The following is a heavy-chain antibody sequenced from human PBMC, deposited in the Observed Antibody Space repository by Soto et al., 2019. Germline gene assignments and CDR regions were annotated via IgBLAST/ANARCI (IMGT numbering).Heavy chain of an antibody. J-gene: IGHJ4*02. V-gene: IGHV3-30*18. CDR3: AKVTDAWSGYKSVHFDY. CDR2: ISYDGSNK. D-gene: IGHD3-3*01. CDR1: GFTFSSYG. Sequence: PGGSLRLSCAASGFTFSSYGMHWVRQAPGKGLEWVAVISYDGSNKYYADSVKGRFTISRDNSKNTLYLQMNSLRAEDTAVYYCAKVTDAWSGYKSVHFDYWGQGTLVTLSS.